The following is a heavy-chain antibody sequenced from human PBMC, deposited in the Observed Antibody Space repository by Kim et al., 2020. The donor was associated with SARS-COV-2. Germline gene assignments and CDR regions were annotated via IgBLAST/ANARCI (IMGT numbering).Heavy chain of an antibody. V-gene: IGHV1-46*01. CDR3: ARDILGPMVRGVIRSLRIDP. CDR2: INPSGGST. J-gene: IGHJ5*02. Sequence: ASVKVSCKASGYTFTSYYMHWVRQAPGQGLEWMGIINPSGGSTSYAQKFQGRVTMTRDTSTSTVYMELSSLRSEDTAVYYCARDILGPMVRGVIRSLRIDPWGQGTLVTVSS. CDR1: GYTFTSYY. D-gene: IGHD3-10*01.